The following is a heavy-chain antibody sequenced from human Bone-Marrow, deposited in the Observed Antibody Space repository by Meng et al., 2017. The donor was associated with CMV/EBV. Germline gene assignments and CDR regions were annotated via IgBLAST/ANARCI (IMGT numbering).Heavy chain of an antibody. CDR2: ISSDGSST. CDR3: ARDMTTGYSSWYFDL. D-gene: IGHD6-13*01. J-gene: IGHJ2*01. Sequence: GGSLRLSCAASGFSFSTYWMHWVRQAPGKGLMWVARISSDGSSTSYADSVKGRFTFSRDNAKNTMYVQMNSLRAEDTAVYYCARDMTTGYSSWYFDLWGRGTLVTVSS. CDR1: GFSFSTYW. V-gene: IGHV3-74*01.